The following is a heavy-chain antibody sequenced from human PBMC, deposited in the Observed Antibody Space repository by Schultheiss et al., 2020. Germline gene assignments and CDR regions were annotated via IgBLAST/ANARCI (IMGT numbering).Heavy chain of an antibody. CDR1: GGTFSSYA. CDR3: ASDMVATSGRDY. D-gene: IGHD5-12*01. Sequence: SVKVSCKASGGTFSSYAISWVRQAPGQGLEWMGGIIPIFGTANYAQKFQGRVTITADESTSTAYMELSSLRSEDTAVYYCASDMVATSGRDYWGQGTLVTVSS. J-gene: IGHJ4*02. V-gene: IGHV1-69*13. CDR2: IIPIFGTA.